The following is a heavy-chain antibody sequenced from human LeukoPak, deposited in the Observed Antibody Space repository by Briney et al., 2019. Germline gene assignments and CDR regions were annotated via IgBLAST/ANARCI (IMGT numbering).Heavy chain of an antibody. CDR1: GYRFSGYY. Sequence: AASVKVSCKASGYRFSGYYMYRVRQAPGQGLEWMGWINPNSGGSKYAQKFQGRVTMTRDTSISTAYMELNSLRSDDTAVYYCARWNDPTQNYYHYGMDVWGQGTTVTVSS. CDR3: ARWNDPTQNYYHYGMDV. CDR2: INPNSGGS. V-gene: IGHV1-2*02. J-gene: IGHJ6*02. D-gene: IGHD1-1*01.